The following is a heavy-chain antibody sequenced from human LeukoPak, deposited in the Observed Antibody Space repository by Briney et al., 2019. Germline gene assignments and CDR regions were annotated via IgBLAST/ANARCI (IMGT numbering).Heavy chain of an antibody. CDR1: GGSISSSNW. CDR2: IYHSGST. D-gene: IGHD4-17*01. J-gene: IGHJ4*02. CDR3: ARVYGDYGWGFFDY. Sequence: SETLSLTCAVSGGSISSSNWWSWVRQPPGKGLEWIGEIYHSGSTNYNPSLKSRVTISVDKSKNQFSLKLSSVTAADTAVYYCARVYGDYGWGFFDYWGQGTLVTVSS. V-gene: IGHV4-4*02.